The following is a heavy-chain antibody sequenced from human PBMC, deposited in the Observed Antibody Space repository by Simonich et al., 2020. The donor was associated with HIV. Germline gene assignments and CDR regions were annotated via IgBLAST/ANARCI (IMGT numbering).Heavy chain of an antibody. Sequence: QVQLVQSGAEVKKPGASVKVSCKASGYTFTSYGISWVRQAPGQGLVWMGRISAYNGNTNYAQKLQGRVTMTTDTSTSTAYMELRSLRSDDTAVYYCARGGKHNFWSGHDGFDIWGQGTMVTVSS. D-gene: IGHD3-3*01. CDR1: GYTFTSYG. CDR3: ARGGKHNFWSGHDGFDI. V-gene: IGHV1-18*01. CDR2: ISAYNGNT. J-gene: IGHJ3*02.